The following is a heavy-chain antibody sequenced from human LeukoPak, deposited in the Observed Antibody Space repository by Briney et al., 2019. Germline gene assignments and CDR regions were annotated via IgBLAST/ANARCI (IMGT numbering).Heavy chain of an antibody. CDR3: ARVSIYGRPWLDY. CDR1: GYSLSSCFD. J-gene: IGHJ4*02. D-gene: IGHD3-10*01. Sequence: PSQTLSLTCTVSGYSLSSCFDWGWIRQPPGEGLEWIRTIHRWLSTNYNPSLQSLLTISVDTSENKFSLHVSAVTLADTAMYYCARVSIYGRPWLDYWGEGTLVTVSS. V-gene: IGHV4-38-2*02. CDR2: IHRWLST.